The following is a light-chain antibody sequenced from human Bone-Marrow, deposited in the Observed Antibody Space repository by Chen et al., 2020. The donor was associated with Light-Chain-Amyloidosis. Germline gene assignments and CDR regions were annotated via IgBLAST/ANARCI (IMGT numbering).Light chain of an antibody. J-gene: IGKJ2*04. CDR1: QTVLFSVNNKNY. CDR2: WAS. V-gene: IGKV4-1*01. Sequence: DIVMTQSPDSMAVSLGEGATINCKSSQTVLFSVNNKNYLNLYQQRPGQPPRLLIHWASARESGVPDRFSGSGAETDFTLTIGSLQAEDVAVYYCQQCYRSPCSFAHGTKVEI. CDR3: QQCYRSPCS.